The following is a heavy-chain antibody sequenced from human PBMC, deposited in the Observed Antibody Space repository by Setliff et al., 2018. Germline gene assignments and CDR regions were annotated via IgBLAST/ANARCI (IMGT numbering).Heavy chain of an antibody. CDR3: ARRAYGSGGYFDY. CDR2: IKEDGSEK. D-gene: IGHD3-10*01. Sequence: PSETLRLSCAASGFTFSNYFMSWVRQAPGKGLEWVANIKEDGSEKNYVDSVKGRFTISRDNAKNSLYLQMSSLRAGDTAVYYCARRAYGSGGYFDYWGQGTLVTVSS. CDR1: GFTFSNYF. V-gene: IGHV3-7*01. J-gene: IGHJ4*02.